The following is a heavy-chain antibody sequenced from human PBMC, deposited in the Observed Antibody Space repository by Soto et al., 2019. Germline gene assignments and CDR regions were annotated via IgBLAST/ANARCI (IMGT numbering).Heavy chain of an antibody. CDR2: IHYSGDS. CDR1: CDSVSSNHYY. CDR3: ARDVNDSSGSQGFDD. V-gene: IGHV4-31*03. J-gene: IGHJ4*02. Sequence: PXESLSVTCTVICDSVSSNHYYWSWIRQRPGKGLEWIGYIHYSGDSYDNPSLTSRITMSMDVSKNQFSLNLRSVTAADTAIYYCARDVNDSSGSQGFDDWGQGTLVTVSS. D-gene: IGHD3-22*01.